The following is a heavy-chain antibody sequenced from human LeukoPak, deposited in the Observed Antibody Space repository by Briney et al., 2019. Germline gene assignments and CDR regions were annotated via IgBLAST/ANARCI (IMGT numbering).Heavy chain of an antibody. CDR2: IIPIFGTA. V-gene: IGHV1-69*13. Sequence: ASVKVSCKASGGTFSSYAISWVRQAPGQGLEWMGGIIPIFGTANYAQKFQGRVTITADESTSTAYMELSSLRSEDTAVYYCARTLRSAGGDFWSGYYYYYGMDVWGQGTTVTVSS. CDR1: GGTFSSYA. CDR3: ARTLRSAGGDFWSGYYYYYGMDV. D-gene: IGHD3-3*01. J-gene: IGHJ6*02.